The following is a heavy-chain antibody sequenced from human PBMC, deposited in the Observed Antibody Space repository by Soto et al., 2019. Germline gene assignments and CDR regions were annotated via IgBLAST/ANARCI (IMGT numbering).Heavy chain of an antibody. CDR3: TTDPRS. CDR2: IKTKNEGGTT. J-gene: IGHJ5*02. V-gene: IGHV3-15*01. Sequence: GGSVRLSCAASGFTFSDKWMSWVRQAPGKGLEWIGRIKTKNEGGTTDYITPVKGRFTISRDDPKNTLYLQMNSLKTEDTGVYYCTTDPRSWGQGTLVTVSS. CDR1: GFTFSDKW.